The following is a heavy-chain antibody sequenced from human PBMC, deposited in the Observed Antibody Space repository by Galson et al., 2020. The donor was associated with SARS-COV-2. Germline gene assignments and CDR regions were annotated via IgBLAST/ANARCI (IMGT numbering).Heavy chain of an antibody. D-gene: IGHD2-15*01. Sequence: GGSLRLSCAGSGFTFSNYEMNWVRQDPGKGLEWVAYISDSGTNIYYADSVKGRFTISRDNAMNSLYLQMTSLRAEDTAVYYCASPYLAAASFFGAFDIGGLGTVVTVSS. V-gene: IGHV3-48*03. CDR3: ASPYLAAASFFGAFDI. J-gene: IGHJ3*02. CDR1: GFTFSNYE. CDR2: ISDSGTNI.